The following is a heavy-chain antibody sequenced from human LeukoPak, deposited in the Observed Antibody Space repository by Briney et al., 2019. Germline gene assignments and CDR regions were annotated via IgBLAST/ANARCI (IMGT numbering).Heavy chain of an antibody. CDR3: ARGYCSSTSCYRSGYYYYGMDV. Sequence: ASVKVSCKASGYTFTSYGISWVRQAPGQGLEWMGWISAYNGNTNYAQKLQGRVTMTTDTSTSTAYMELRSLRSDDTAVYYCARGYCSSTSCYRSGYYYYGMDVWGQGTTVTVSS. CDR2: ISAYNGNT. D-gene: IGHD2-2*02. V-gene: IGHV1-18*01. J-gene: IGHJ6*02. CDR1: GYTFTSYG.